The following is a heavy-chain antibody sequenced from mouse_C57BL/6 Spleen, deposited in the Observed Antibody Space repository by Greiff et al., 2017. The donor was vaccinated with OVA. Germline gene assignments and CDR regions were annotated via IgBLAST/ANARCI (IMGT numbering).Heavy chain of an antibody. V-gene: IGHV14-4*01. CDR1: GFNIKDDY. CDR2: IDPENGDT. D-gene: IGHD1-1*01. CDR3: TTDYYGSSYRAWFAY. J-gene: IGHJ3*01. Sequence: EVKLMESGAELVRPGASVKLSCTASGFNIKDDYMHWVKQRPEQGLEWIGWIDPENGDTEYASKFQGKATITADTSSNTAYLQLSSLTSEDTAVYYCTTDYYGSSYRAWFAYWGQGTLVTVSA.